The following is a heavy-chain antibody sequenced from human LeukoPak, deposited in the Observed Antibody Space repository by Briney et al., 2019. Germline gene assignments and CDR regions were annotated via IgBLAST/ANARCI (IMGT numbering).Heavy chain of an antibody. D-gene: IGHD2-2*01. J-gene: IGHJ6*03. CDR2: ISAYNGNT. V-gene: IGHV1-18*01. Sequence: GASVKVSCKASGYTFTSYGISWVRQAPGQGLEWMGWISAYNGNTNYAQKLQGRVTMTTDTSTSTAYMELRSLRSDDTAVYYCARDRMTVVPAAYYYYYYYMDVWGQGTLVTVSS. CDR3: ARDRMTVVPAAYYYYYYYMDV. CDR1: GYTFTSYG.